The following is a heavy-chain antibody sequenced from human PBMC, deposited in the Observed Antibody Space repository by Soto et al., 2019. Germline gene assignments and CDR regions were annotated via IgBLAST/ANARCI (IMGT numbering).Heavy chain of an antibody. CDR3: AREGGEGGYCSSTSCYEGAFDI. V-gene: IGHV4-59*01. D-gene: IGHD2-2*01. Sequence: PSETLSLTCTVSGGSISSYYWSWIRQPPGKGLEWIGYIYYSGSTNYNPSLKSRVTISVDTSKNQFSLKLSSVTAADTAVYYCAREGGEGGYCSSTSCYEGAFDIWGQGTMVTVSS. CDR2: IYYSGST. J-gene: IGHJ3*02. CDR1: GGSISSYY.